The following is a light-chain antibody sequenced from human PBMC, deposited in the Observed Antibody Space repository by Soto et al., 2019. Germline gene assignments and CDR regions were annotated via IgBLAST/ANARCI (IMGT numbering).Light chain of an antibody. J-gene: IGKJ4*01. Sequence: DIQMTQSPSSLSASVGDRVTITCQASQDISNYLHWYQQKPGKAPKRLISDASNLETVVPSRFSGSGSGTDFTFTISSLQPEDIATYYCQQYDNLPLTYGGGTKVEIK. CDR3: QQYDNLPLT. CDR2: DAS. CDR1: QDISNY. V-gene: IGKV1-33*01.